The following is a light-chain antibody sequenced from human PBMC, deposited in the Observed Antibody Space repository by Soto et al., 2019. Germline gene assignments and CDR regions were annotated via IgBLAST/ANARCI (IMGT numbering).Light chain of an antibody. J-gene: IGKJ4*02. Sequence: EIVMTQSPVTLSVSPGGGATISCRASQSAGTNLAWYQQQPGQPPRLLIYGASSRATGVPGRVSGSGSGTEVNLTISSLQSEDFEVYYCQQYNNCTPLTFGGGTKVDIK. V-gene: IGKV3-15*01. CDR2: GAS. CDR3: QQYNNCTPLT. CDR1: QSAGTN.